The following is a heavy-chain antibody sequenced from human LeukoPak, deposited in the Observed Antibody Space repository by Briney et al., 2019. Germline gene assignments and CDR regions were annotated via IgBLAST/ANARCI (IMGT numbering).Heavy chain of an antibody. CDR1: GFTFSSSA. D-gene: IGHD1-1*01. CDR3: AKDIQLSY. CDR2: ISSKGAST. Sequence: GGSLRLSCVVSGFTFSSSAMSWVRQAPGKGLEWVSLISSKGASTYYADSVKGRFTISRDDSKNTLYLQMNSLRAEDTAVYCCAKDIQLSYWGQGALVTVSS. J-gene: IGHJ4*02. V-gene: IGHV3-23*01.